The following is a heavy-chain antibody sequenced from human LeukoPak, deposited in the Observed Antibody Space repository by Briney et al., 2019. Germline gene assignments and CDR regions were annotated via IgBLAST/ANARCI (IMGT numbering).Heavy chain of an antibody. CDR1: GYTFTGYY. CDR3: ARAGIAAISFDY. V-gene: IGHV1-2*04. CDR2: INPNSGGT. D-gene: IGHD6-13*01. Sequence: ASVKVSCKASGYTFTGYYMHWVRQAPGQGLECTGWINPNSGGTNYAQKFQGWVTMTRDTSISTAYMVLSRLRSDDTAVYYCARAGIAAISFDYWGQGTLVTVSS. J-gene: IGHJ4*02.